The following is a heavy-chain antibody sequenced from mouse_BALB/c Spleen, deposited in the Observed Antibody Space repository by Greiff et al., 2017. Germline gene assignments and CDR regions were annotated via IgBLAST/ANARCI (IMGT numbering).Heavy chain of an antibody. Sequence: VQLQQPGAELVMPGASVKMSCKASGYTFTDYWMHWVKQRPGQGLEWIGAIDTSDSYTSYNQKFKGKATLTVDESSSTAYMQLSSLTSEDSAVYYCARHYYGSSHWYFDVWGAGTTVTVSS. CDR2: IDTSDSYT. CDR3: ARHYYGSSHWYFDV. J-gene: IGHJ1*01. V-gene: IGHV1-69*01. D-gene: IGHD1-1*01. CDR1: GYTFTDYW.